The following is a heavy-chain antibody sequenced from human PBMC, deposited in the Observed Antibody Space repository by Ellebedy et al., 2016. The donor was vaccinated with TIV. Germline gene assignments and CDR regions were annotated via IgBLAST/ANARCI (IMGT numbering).Heavy chain of an antibody. CDR2: LTTGGVT. V-gene: IGHV3-23*01. CDR3: AKDSGRSGWISDY. CDR1: GFTFSTYA. D-gene: IGHD3-10*01. J-gene: IGHJ4*02. Sequence: PGGSLRLSCVVSGFTFSTYAMRWFRQAPGKGLEWVSALTTGGVTFYADSVKGRITISRDSSKNTLYLQMNSLRVEDTAVYFCAKDSGRSGWISDYWGQGTLVTVSS.